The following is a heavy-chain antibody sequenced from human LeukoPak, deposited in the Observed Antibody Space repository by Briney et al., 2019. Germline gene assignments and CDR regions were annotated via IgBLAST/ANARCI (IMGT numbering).Heavy chain of an antibody. Sequence: GGSLRLSCEASGFTFSNYWMSWARQAPGKGLEWVANIKFDGSEKHYTDSVRGRFTVSRDNAKKSLHLEMSRLRAEDTAVYYCARDGYFFAMDVWGQGTTVTVSS. CDR3: ARDGYFFAMDV. CDR2: IKFDGSEK. CDR1: GFTFSNYW. V-gene: IGHV3-7*03. D-gene: IGHD2-2*03. J-gene: IGHJ6*02.